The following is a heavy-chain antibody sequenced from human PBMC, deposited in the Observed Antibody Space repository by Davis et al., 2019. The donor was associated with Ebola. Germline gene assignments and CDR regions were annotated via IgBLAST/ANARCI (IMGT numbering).Heavy chain of an antibody. CDR2: INPSGGST. V-gene: IGHV1-46*01. CDR3: ARGFTMGNY. Sequence: ASVKVSCKASGGTFSTYTISWVRQAPGQGLEWMGIINPSGGSTSYAQKFQGRVTMTRDTSTSTVYMELSSLRSEDTAVYYCARGFTMGNYWGQGTLVTVSS. D-gene: IGHD3-10*01. J-gene: IGHJ4*02. CDR1: GGTFSTYT.